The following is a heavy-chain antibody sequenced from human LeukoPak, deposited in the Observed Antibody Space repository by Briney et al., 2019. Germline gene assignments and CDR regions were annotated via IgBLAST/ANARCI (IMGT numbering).Heavy chain of an antibody. Sequence: GGSLRLSCEASGVTFSSCAMSWVRQAPGEGLEWVSAINGNGDMIHYADAVKGRFTVSRDNSRNTLYLQMDSLRAGDTAVYYCAKWGAQSGSYRVLDYWGQGTLVTVSS. CDR2: INGNGDMI. V-gene: IGHV3-23*01. D-gene: IGHD1-26*01. CDR3: AKWGAQSGSYRVLDY. CDR1: GVTFSSCA. J-gene: IGHJ4*02.